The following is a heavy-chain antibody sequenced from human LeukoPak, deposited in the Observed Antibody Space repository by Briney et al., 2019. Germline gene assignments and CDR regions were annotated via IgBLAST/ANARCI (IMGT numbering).Heavy chain of an antibody. CDR3: ARGGRLRYFDPKGVAFDT. CDR2: IIPIFGTA. Sequence: GSSVKVSCKASGGTFSSYAISWVRQAPGQGLEWMGGIIPIFGTANYAQKFQGRVTITADESTSAAYMELSSLRSEDTAVYYCARGGRLRYFDPKGVAFDTWGQGTMVTVSS. D-gene: IGHD3-9*01. J-gene: IGHJ3*02. CDR1: GGTFSSYA. V-gene: IGHV1-69*01.